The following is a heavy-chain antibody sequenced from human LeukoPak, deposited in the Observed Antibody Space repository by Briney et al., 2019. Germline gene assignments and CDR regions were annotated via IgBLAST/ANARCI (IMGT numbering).Heavy chain of an antibody. CDR3: ASRRGSFDY. V-gene: IGHV4-59*12. D-gene: IGHD5-24*01. Sequence: PSETLSLTCSVSGDSISGFYWNWIRQSPEKGLEWIAVTHYSGTTNYNPSLKSRVTISIDTSRQQFFLKLSSVTAADTAVYYCASRRGSFDYWGQGTLVTVSS. CDR2: THYSGTT. CDR1: GDSISGFY. J-gene: IGHJ4*02.